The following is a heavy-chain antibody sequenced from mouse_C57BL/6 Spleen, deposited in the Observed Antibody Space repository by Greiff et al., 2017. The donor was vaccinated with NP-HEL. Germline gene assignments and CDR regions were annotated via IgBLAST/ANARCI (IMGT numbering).Heavy chain of an antibody. Sequence: VQLQQSGPVLVKPGASVKMSCKASGYTFTDYYMNWVKQSHGKSLEWIGVINPYNGGTSYNQKFKGKATLTVDKSSSTAYMELNSLTSEDSAVYYCASPRGDWYFDVWGTGTTVTVSS. CDR1: GYTFTDYY. CDR3: ASPRGDWYFDV. J-gene: IGHJ1*03. V-gene: IGHV1-19*01. CDR2: INPYNGGT.